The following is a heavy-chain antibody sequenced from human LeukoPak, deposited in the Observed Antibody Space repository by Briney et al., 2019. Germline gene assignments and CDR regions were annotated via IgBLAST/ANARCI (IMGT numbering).Heavy chain of an antibody. CDR1: GASITGHY. J-gene: IGHJ4*02. V-gene: IGHV4-59*08. CDR3: ARHLGGGIYFDY. D-gene: IGHD3-16*01. Sequence: PSETLSLTCTVSGASITGHYWSWIRQPPGKGLEWTGFIYYSGTTNYNPSLKSRVTISVDTSKNQFSLILSSVTAADTAVYYCARHLGGGIYFDYWGQGTLVTVSS. CDR2: IYYSGTT.